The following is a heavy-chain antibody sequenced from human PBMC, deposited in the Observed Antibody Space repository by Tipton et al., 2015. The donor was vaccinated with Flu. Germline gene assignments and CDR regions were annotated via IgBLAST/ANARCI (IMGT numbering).Heavy chain of an antibody. D-gene: IGHD3-10*01. Sequence: SLRLSCAASGFTFNSYAMNWVRQTPGKGLEWVSAIVGRGYSTYYADSVKGRFTISRDNSKNTLYLQMNSLRAEDTAVYYCAKAPIGGLWYYFDYWGQGTLVTVSS. CDR1: GFTFNSYA. CDR3: AKAPIGGLWYYFDY. V-gene: IGHV3-23*01. J-gene: IGHJ4*02. CDR2: IVGRGYST.